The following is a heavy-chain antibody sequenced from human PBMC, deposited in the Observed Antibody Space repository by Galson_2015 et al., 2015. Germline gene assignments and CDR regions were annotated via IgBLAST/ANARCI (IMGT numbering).Heavy chain of an antibody. CDR1: FSSYA. V-gene: IGHV3-23*01. D-gene: IGHD6-25*01. CDR3: AKGRAAGAGDAFDI. J-gene: IGHJ3*02. CDR2: FSGSGGST. Sequence: FSSYAMSWVRQAPGKGLEWVSSFSGSGGSTYYADSVKGRFTITRDNSKNTLYLQMNSLRAEDTAVYYCAKGRAAGAGDAFDIWGQGTMVTVSS.